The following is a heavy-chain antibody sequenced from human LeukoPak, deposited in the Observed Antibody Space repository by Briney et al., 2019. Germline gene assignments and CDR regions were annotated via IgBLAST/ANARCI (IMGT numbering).Heavy chain of an antibody. Sequence: GGSLRLSCAASGFSVGGYWMHWVRQGPGMGLVWVSRINSDGSSISYADSVKGRFSISRDNAKNTLYLQMNSLRAEDTDVYSCTRGASGYGNFDYWGQGTLVTVSS. V-gene: IGHV3-74*01. CDR1: GFSVGGYW. CDR3: TRGASGYGNFDY. CDR2: INSDGSSI. D-gene: IGHD5-12*01. J-gene: IGHJ4*02.